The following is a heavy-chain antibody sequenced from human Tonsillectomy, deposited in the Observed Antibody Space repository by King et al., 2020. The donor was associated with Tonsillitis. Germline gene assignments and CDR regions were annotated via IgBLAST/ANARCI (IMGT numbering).Heavy chain of an antibody. J-gene: IGHJ6*04. Sequence: QLVQSGAEVKKPGSSVKVSCKASGDSFSSYAISWVRQAPGQGLEWMGGIIPIFGAPRYAQKLQGRVTITADEPTSTVYMELSSLRSEDTAVYYCASLHGWVTGTYYYMAVWGKGTTVIVSS. CDR2: IIPIFGAP. CDR3: ASLHGWVTGTYYYMAV. CDR1: GDSFSSYA. D-gene: IGHD1-14*01. V-gene: IGHV1-69*01.